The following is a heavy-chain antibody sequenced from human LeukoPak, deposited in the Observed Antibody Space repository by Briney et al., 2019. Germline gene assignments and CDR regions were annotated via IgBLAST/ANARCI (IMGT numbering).Heavy chain of an antibody. CDR1: GYTFTSYY. CDR3: ASSTRGYSYGLVGMDV. J-gene: IGHJ6*02. V-gene: IGHV1-46*01. D-gene: IGHD5-18*01. Sequence: ASVKVSCKASGYTFTSYYMHWVRQAPGQGLEWMGIINPSGGSTSYAQKFQGRVTMTRDTSTSTVYMELSSLRSEDTAVYYCASSTRGYSYGLVGMDVWGQGTTVTVSS. CDR2: INPSGGST.